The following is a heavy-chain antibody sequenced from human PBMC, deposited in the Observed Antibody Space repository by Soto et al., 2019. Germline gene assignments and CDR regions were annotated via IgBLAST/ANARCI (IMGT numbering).Heavy chain of an antibody. CDR1: GGSISSGGYY. J-gene: IGHJ4*02. CDR3: ARDYDSSGYFDY. Sequence: SETLSLTCTVSGGSISSGGYYWSWIRQHPGKGLEWIGYIYYSGSTYYNPSLKSRVTISVDTSKNQFSLKLSSVTAADTAVYYCARDYDSSGYFDYWGQGTPVTVSS. V-gene: IGHV4-31*03. CDR2: IYYSGST. D-gene: IGHD3-22*01.